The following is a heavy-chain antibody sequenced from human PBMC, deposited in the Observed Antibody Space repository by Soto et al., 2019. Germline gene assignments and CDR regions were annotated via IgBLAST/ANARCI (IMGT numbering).Heavy chain of an antibody. V-gene: IGHV1-69*02. D-gene: IGHD2-2*01. CDR2: IIPILGIA. J-gene: IGHJ4*02. CDR3: AGGVVPDDSFDY. Sequence: QVQLVQSGAEVKKPGSSVKVSCKASGGTFSSYTISWVRQAPGQGIEWMGRIIPILGIANYAQKFQGRVTITADKATSTAYMELSSLRSEDTAVYYCAGGVVPDDSFDYWGQGTLVTVSS. CDR1: GGTFSSYT.